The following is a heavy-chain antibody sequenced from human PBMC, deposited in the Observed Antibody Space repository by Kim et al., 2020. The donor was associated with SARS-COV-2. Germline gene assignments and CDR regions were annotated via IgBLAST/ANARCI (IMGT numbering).Heavy chain of an antibody. CDR1: GGTFSSYA. CDR3: ASGPALYYDFWSGYPYGMDV. CDR2: IIPIFGTA. Sequence: SVKVSCKASGGTFSSYAISWVRQAPGQGLEWMGGIIPIFGTANYAQKFQGRVTITADESTSTAYMELSSLRSEDTAVYYCASGPALYYDFWSGYPYGMDVWGQGTTVTVSS. V-gene: IGHV1-69*13. J-gene: IGHJ6*02. D-gene: IGHD3-3*01.